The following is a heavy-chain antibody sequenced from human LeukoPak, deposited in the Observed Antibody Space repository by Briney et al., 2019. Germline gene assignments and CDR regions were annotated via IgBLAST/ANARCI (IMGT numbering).Heavy chain of an antibody. CDR2: TNPNSGGT. D-gene: IGHD1-7*01. Sequence: ASVKVSCKASGYTFTGYYMHWVRQAPGQGLEWMGWTNPNSGGTNYAQKFQGRVTMTRDTSISTAYMELSRLRSDDTAVYYCAREDPGTTWFDPWGQGTLVTVSS. V-gene: IGHV1-2*02. J-gene: IGHJ5*02. CDR3: AREDPGTTWFDP. CDR1: GYTFTGYY.